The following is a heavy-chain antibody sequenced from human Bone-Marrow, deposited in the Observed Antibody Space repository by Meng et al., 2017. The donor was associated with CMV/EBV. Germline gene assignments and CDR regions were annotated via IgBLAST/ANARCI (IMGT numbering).Heavy chain of an antibody. V-gene: IGHV1-2*02. Sequence: ASVKVSCKASGYTFTGYYMHWVRQAPGQGLEWMGWINPNSGGTNYAQKFQGRVTMTRDTSISTAYMELSRLRSDDTAVYYCARVTVGYGSERWDYWGQGTLVTGSS. CDR2: INPNSGGT. CDR3: ARVTVGYGSERWDY. J-gene: IGHJ4*02. CDR1: GYTFTGYY. D-gene: IGHD4-17*01.